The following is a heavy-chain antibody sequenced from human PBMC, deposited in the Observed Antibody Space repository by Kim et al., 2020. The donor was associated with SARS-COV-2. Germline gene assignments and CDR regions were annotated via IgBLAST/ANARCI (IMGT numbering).Heavy chain of an antibody. CDR2: ISYDGSNK. J-gene: IGHJ4*02. Sequence: GGSLRLSCAASGFTFSSYTMHWVRQAPGKGLEWVAVISYDGSNKYYADSVKGRFTISRDNSKNTLYLQMNSLRAEDTAVYYCARGYCSSTSCWSFDFWGQGTLVTVSS. D-gene: IGHD2-2*01. CDR3: ARGYCSSTSCWSFDF. V-gene: IGHV3-30-3*01. CDR1: GFTFSSYT.